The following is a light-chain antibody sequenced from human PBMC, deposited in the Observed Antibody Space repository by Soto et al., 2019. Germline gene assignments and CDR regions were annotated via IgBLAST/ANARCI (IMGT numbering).Light chain of an antibody. CDR1: ISDIGSYNS. Sequence: QSVLTQPASVSGSPGQSITISCTGTISDIGSYNSIAWYQQHPGKAPRVMIFGVTKRPSGISNRSSGSKSGYTASLTISGLQAEDEADYFCFSYAGSSTWVFGGGTQLTVL. CDR2: GVT. V-gene: IGLV2-23*02. J-gene: IGLJ3*02. CDR3: FSYAGSSTWV.